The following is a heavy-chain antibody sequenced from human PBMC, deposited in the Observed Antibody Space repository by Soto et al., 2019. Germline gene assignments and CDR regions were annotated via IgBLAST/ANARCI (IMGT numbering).Heavy chain of an antibody. CDR3: ARASGYDPSFDY. V-gene: IGHV3-7*01. Sequence: GCLRRSCAASGFTFSGYWMSWVRQAPGKGLEWVANIKQDGSEKYYVDSVKGRFTISRDNAKNSLYLQMNSLRAEDTAVYYCARASGYDPSFDYWGQGTLVTVSS. CDR1: GFTFSGYW. J-gene: IGHJ4*02. D-gene: IGHD5-12*01. CDR2: IKQDGSEK.